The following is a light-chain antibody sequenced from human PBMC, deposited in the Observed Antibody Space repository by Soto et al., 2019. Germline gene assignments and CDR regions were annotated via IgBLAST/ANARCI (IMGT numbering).Light chain of an antibody. CDR3: QKYCRPQGT. Sequence: EIVLTQSPGTLSLSPGERATLSCRASQSIPTSHLTWYQHKPVQAPRLLISGPFNRATGIPDRFSGSGSGTDFTLTISRLEPEDFAVYYWQKYCRPQGTFGQGTKVEIK. CDR1: QSIPTSH. J-gene: IGKJ1*01. V-gene: IGKV3-20*01. CDR2: GPF.